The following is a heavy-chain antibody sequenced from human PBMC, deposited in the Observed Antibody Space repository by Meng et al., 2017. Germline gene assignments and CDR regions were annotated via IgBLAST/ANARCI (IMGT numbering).Heavy chain of an antibody. D-gene: IGHD3-10*02. J-gene: IGHJ5*02. CDR3: AGIFGELFDWFDP. Sequence: GESLKIPCAASEFTFSDYGLHWVRQAPGKGLEWVAVISYDGSNKYYADSVKGRFTISRDNSKNTLYLQMNSLRAEDTAVYYCAGIFGELFDWFDPWGQGTLVTVSS. V-gene: IGHV3-30*07. CDR1: EFTFSDYG. CDR2: ISYDGSNK.